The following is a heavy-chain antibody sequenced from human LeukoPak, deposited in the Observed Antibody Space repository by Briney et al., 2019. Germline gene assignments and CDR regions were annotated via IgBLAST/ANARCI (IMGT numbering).Heavy chain of an antibody. CDR3: ARAGREYCGGDCPNWFDP. D-gene: IGHD2-21*02. Sequence: SETLSLTCTVSGDSITSGIYYWSWIRQPAGKGLEWIGRIYTSGSTNYNPSLKSRVTISVDTSKNQFSLKLSSVTAANTAVYYCARAGREYCGGDCPNWFDPWGQGTLVTVSS. CDR1: GDSITSGIYY. CDR2: IYTSGST. V-gene: IGHV4-61*02. J-gene: IGHJ5*02.